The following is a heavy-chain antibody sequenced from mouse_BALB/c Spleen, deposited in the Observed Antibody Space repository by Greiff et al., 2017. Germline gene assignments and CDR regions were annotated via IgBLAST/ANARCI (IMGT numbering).Heavy chain of an antibody. D-gene: IGHD3-3*01. J-gene: IGHJ3*01. CDR1: GFTFSSYT. CDR2: ISNGGGST. Sequence: DVQLVESGGGLVQPGGSLKLSCAASGFTFSSYTMSWVRQTPEKRLEWVAYISNGGGSTYYPDTVKGRFTISRDNAKNTLYLQMSSLKSEDTAMYYCARRGTPWFAYWGQGTLVTVSA. CDR3: ARRGTPWFAY. V-gene: IGHV5-12-2*01.